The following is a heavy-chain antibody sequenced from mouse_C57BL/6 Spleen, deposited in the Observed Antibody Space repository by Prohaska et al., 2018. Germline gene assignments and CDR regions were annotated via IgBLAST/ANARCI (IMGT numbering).Heavy chain of an antibody. CDR3: ARNYYGSSYKAMDY. Sequence: LKLSCKASGYTSTSYDINWVKQRPGQGLEWIGWIYPRDGSTKYNEKFKGKATLTVDTYTSTTYMELHRLTSEGSAVYFWARNYYGSSYKAMDYWGQGTSVTVSS. CDR2: IYPRDGST. J-gene: IGHJ4*01. CDR1: GYTSTSYD. D-gene: IGHD1-1*01. V-gene: IGHV1-85*01.